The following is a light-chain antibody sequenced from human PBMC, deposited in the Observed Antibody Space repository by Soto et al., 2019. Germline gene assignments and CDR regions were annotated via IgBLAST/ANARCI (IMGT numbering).Light chain of an antibody. CDR2: DTS. CDR3: LLSYSGARLVV. CDR1: TGAVTSGHY. Sequence: QAVVTQELSLTVSPGGTVTLTCGSSTGAVTSGHYPYWFQQKPGQAPRTLIYDTSNKHSWTPARFSGSLLGGKAALTLSGAQPEDEAEYYCLLSYSGARLVVFGGGTKLTVL. V-gene: IGLV7-46*01. J-gene: IGLJ2*01.